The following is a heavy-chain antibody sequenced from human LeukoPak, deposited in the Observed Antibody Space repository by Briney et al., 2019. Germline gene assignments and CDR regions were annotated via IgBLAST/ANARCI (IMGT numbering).Heavy chain of an antibody. CDR3: AKPHFFPSSPYFTY. CDR2: INPSGGST. V-gene: IGHV1-46*01. CDR1: GYTFTSYY. Sequence: GASVKVSCKASGYTFTSYYMHWVRQAPGQGLEWMGIINPSGGSTSYAQKFQGRVTITRNTSISTAYMELSSLRSEDTAVYYCAKPHFFPSSPYFTYGGQGTLAT. D-gene: IGHD3-3*02. J-gene: IGHJ4*02.